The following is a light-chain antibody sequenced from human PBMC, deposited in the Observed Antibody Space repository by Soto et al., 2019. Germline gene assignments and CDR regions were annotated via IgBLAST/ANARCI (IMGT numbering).Light chain of an antibody. Sequence: DIQMTQSPSTLAASVRDRVTITCRASQTISSWLAWFQQRPGRAPKFLIYDASALPRGVPSRFSGSGSGTKFTLTIASLQPDDFATYYCQQYETFSGTFGPGTTGDIK. CDR1: QTISSW. CDR3: QQYETFSGT. CDR2: DAS. V-gene: IGKV1-5*01. J-gene: IGKJ1*01.